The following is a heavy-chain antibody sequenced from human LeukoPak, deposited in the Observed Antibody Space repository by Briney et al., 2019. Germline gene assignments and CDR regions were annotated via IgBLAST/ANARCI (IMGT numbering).Heavy chain of an antibody. CDR1: GGSISTYH. V-gene: IGHV4-59*01. CDR3: AGAVILLGGGIAKGFDC. J-gene: IGHJ4*01. Sequence: SETLSLTCTVSGGSISTYHWSWIRQPPGKGPEWIGYVYYSGSTDYSPSPKSRATISVDTSMNQFSLSLSSVTAADTAIYYCAGAVILLGGGIAKGFDCWGQGTLVTGSS. D-gene: IGHD3-16*02. CDR2: VYYSGST.